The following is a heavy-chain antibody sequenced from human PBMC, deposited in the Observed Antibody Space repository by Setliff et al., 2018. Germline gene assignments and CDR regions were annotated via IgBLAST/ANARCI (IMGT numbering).Heavy chain of an antibody. J-gene: IGHJ4*02. CDR1: GGSFTTYY. CDR3: AREYYYARSRNFDY. V-gene: IGHV4-59*01. Sequence: TSETLSLTCTVSGGSFTTYYWSWIRQSPGKGLEWIGYIYYSGSTNYNPSLKSRVSISVDTSKNQFSLRLTSVTAADTAVYYCAREYYYARSRNFDYWGQGTLVTVSS. CDR2: IYYSGST. D-gene: IGHD3-22*01.